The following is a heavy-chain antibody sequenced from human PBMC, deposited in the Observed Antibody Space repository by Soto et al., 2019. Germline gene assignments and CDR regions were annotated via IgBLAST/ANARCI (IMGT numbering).Heavy chain of an antibody. Sequence: EVQLVEPGGGLVQPGRSLRLSCAASGFTFDDYAMHWVRQAPGKGLEWVSGISWNSGSIGYADSVKGRFTISRDNAKNSLYLQMNSLRAEDTALYYCAKSTTVTTFIWYFDLWGRGTLVTVSS. CDR3: AKSTTVTTFIWYFDL. V-gene: IGHV3-9*01. CDR2: ISWNSGSI. CDR1: GFTFDDYA. J-gene: IGHJ2*01. D-gene: IGHD4-17*01.